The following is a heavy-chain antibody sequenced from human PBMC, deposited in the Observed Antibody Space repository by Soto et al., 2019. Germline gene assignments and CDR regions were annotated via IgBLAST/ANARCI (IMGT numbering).Heavy chain of an antibody. CDR2: INTNNGGT. CDR3: ARGWEVLVGANY. Sequence: ASLKVSCKASGYTFTGYLMHWVRQAPGQGLEWMGWINTNNGGTNSAQKFQGRVTMTMDTSINTAYMELSSLRSDDTAIYYCARGWEVLVGANYWGQGTLVTVSS. D-gene: IGHD1-26*01. V-gene: IGHV1-2*02. J-gene: IGHJ4*02. CDR1: GYTFTGYL.